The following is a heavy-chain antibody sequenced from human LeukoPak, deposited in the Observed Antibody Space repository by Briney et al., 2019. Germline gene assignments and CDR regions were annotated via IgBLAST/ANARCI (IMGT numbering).Heavy chain of an antibody. V-gene: IGHV3-48*01. CDR3: AKEDDSSGYYPPFDY. CDR1: GFTFSSYS. Sequence: GGSLRLSCAASGFTFSSYSMNWVRQAPGKGLEWVSYISSSSSTIYYADSVKGRFTISRDNAKNSLYLQMNSLRAEDTAVYYCAKEDDSSGYYPPFDYWGQGTLVTVSS. D-gene: IGHD3-22*01. CDR2: ISSSSSTI. J-gene: IGHJ4*02.